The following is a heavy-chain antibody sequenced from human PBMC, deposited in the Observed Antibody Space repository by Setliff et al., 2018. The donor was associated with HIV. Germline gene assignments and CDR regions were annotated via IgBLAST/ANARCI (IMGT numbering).Heavy chain of an antibody. CDR1: GGSISTYY. J-gene: IGHJ4*02. CDR3: AREAAHCSGDTRQFTFDS. V-gene: IGHV4-4*09. Sequence: SETLSLTCTVSGGSISTYYWTWIRQPPGKGLEWIGYIYTSGSTSYNPSLESRVTISVDTSENQFSLKLNSVPAADTAVYYCAREAAHCSGDTRQFTFDSWGQGTQVTVPS. CDR2: IYTSGST. D-gene: IGHD2-15*01.